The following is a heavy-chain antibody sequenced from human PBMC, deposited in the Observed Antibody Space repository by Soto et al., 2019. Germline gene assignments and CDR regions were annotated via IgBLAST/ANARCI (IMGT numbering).Heavy chain of an antibody. Sequence: QVQLVQSGAEVKKPGSSVKVSCKASGGTFSSHTINWVRQAPGQGFEWMGRIIPIVGIANSAQKFQGRVTITADKYTNTAYMELGSLRSEDTAVYYCARDIVGATHFDYWGQGTLVTVSS. D-gene: IGHD1-26*01. CDR2: IIPIVGIA. V-gene: IGHV1-69*08. CDR1: GGTFSSHT. CDR3: ARDIVGATHFDY. J-gene: IGHJ4*02.